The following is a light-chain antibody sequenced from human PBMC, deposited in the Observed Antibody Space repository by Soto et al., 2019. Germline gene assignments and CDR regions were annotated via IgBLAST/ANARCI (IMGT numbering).Light chain of an antibody. CDR1: SSDVGGYNY. CDR2: DVS. CDR3: SSYTSSSTVV. J-gene: IGLJ3*02. Sequence: QSALTQPASVSGSPGQSITISCTGTSSDVGGYNYVSWYQQHPGKAPKLMIYDVSYRPSGVSNRFSGSKSGNTASLTISGLQADDEADYYCSSYTSSSTVVFGGGTKLT. V-gene: IGLV2-14*03.